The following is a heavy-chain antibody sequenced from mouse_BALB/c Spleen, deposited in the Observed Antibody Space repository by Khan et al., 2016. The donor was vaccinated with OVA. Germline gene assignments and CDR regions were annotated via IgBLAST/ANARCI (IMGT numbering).Heavy chain of an antibody. J-gene: IGHJ4*01. CDR2: IDPANGNT. V-gene: IGHV14-3*02. CDR3: AGGNGYDAMDY. Sequence: VQLQQSGAELVKPGASVKLSCTASGFNIKDTYMHWVKQRPEQGLEWIGRIDPANGNTKYDPKFPGKATITADTSSNTAYLQLSSLTSEDTAVDYCAGGNGYDAMDYWGQGTSVTVSS. CDR1: GFNIKDTY. D-gene: IGHD1-2*01.